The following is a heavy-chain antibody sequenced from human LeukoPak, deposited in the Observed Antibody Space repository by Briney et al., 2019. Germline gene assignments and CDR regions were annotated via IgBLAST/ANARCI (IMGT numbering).Heavy chain of an antibody. D-gene: IGHD3-10*01. J-gene: IGHJ4*02. V-gene: IGHV3-7*03. Sequence: GGSLRLSCAASGFTFSSYGMHWVRQAPGKGLEWVANIKQDGSEKYYVDSVKGRFTISRDNAKNSLYLQMNSLRAEDTAVYYCARDRGVVDYWGQGTLVTVSS. CDR3: ARDRGVVDY. CDR2: IKQDGSEK. CDR1: GFTFSSYG.